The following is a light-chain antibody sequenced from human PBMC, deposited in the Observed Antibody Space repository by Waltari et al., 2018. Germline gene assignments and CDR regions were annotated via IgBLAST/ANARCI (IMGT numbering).Light chain of an antibody. J-gene: IGKJ1*01. CDR2: GAS. CDR3: QQYNNWPRT. V-gene: IGKV3D-15*03. CDR1: QSVSSN. Sequence: EIVMMQSPATLSVSPGERATLSCRASQSVSSNLAWYQQKPGQAPRLLIYGASIRATGIPARFSGSGSGTEFTLTISILQSEDFAVYYCQQYNNWPRTFGQGTKVEIK.